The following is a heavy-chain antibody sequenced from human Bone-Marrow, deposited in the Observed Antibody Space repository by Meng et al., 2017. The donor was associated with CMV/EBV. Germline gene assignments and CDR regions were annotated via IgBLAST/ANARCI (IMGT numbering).Heavy chain of an antibody. J-gene: IGHJ6*01. CDR2: ISSSSSYI. CDR3: ARVTPGTLKYCGCTSCYSFQYYYYGMAV. CDR1: GFTFSSYE. V-gene: IGHV3-21*01. Sequence: GESLKISCAASGFTFSSYEMNWVRQAPEKGLEWVSSISSSSSYIYYADSVKGRFTISRDNAKNSLYLQMNSLRAEDTAVYYCARVTPGTLKYCGCTSCYSFQYYYYGMAVWGQGTMVTGSS. D-gene: IGHD2-2*02.